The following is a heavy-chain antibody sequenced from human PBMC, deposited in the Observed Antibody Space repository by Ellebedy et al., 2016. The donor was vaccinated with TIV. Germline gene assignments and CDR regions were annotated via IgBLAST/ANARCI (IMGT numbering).Heavy chain of an antibody. V-gene: IGHV1-18*04. CDR1: GYTFTNYG. CDR3: AASYNDYAHNPGGYYHYGMDV. Sequence: AASVKVSCKASGYTFTNYGISWVRQAPGQGLEWMGWISGYNGNTYSAQKLQGRVTMTTDTSTSTAYMELRSLRSDDTAVYYCAASYNDYAHNPGGYYHYGMDVWGQGTTVTVSS. CDR2: ISGYNGNT. D-gene: IGHD4-17*01. J-gene: IGHJ6*02.